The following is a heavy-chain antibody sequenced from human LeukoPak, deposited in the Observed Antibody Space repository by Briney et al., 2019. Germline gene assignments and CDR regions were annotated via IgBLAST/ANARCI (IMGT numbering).Heavy chain of an antibody. CDR2: IIPIFGTA. V-gene: IGHV1-69*13. D-gene: IGHD5-24*01. J-gene: IGHJ4*02. Sequence: GASVKVSCKASGGTFSSYAISWVRQAPGQGLEWMGGIIPIFGTANYAQKFQGRVTITADESTSTAYMELSSLRSEDTAVYYCARGGIDGFLFDYWGQGTLVTVSS. CDR1: GGTFSSYA. CDR3: ARGGIDGFLFDY.